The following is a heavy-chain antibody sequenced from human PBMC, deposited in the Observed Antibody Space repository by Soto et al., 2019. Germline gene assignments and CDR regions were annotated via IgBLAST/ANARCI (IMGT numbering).Heavy chain of an antibody. D-gene: IGHD3-9*01. CDR1: GFTFSSYG. CDR3: AKRVENYDILTGYSNNYYFDY. V-gene: IGHV3-33*06. Sequence: GGSLRLSCAASGFTFSSYGMHWVRQAPGKGLEWVAVIWYDGSNKYYADYVKGRFTISRDNSKNTLYLQMNSLRDEDTAVYYCAKRVENYDILTGYSNNYYFDYWGQGTLVTVSS. CDR2: IWYDGSNK. J-gene: IGHJ4*02.